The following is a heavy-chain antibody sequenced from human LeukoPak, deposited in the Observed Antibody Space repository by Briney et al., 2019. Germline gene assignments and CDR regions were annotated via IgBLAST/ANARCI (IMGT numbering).Heavy chain of an antibody. Sequence: ASVKVSCKASGYTFTGYYMHWVRQAPGQGLEWMGIINPSGGSTSYAQKFQGKVTMPRDTSTSTVYMELSSVRCEDTAVYYCAVWELPRGWGYWGQGTVVTVSS. CDR2: INPSGGST. J-gene: IGHJ4*02. D-gene: IGHD1-26*01. CDR1: GYTFTGYY. CDR3: AVWELPRGWGY. V-gene: IGHV1-46*03.